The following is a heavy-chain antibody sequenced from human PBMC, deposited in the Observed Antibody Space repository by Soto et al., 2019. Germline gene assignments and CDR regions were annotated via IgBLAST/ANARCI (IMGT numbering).Heavy chain of an antibody. CDR1: GGTFSSYA. Sequence: QVQLVQYGAEVKKPGSSVKVSCKASGGTFSSYAISWVRQSPGQGLEWMGGFIPIFGTANYAQKFQGRVTITADEYTSTAYMELSSLRSEDTAVYYCARSTYYDSSGYYYSHFDYWGQGTLVTVSS. V-gene: IGHV1-69*01. CDR2: FIPIFGTA. CDR3: ARSTYYDSSGYYYSHFDY. J-gene: IGHJ4*02. D-gene: IGHD3-22*01.